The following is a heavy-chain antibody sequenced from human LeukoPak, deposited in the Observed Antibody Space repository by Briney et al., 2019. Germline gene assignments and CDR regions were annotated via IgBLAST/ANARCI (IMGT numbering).Heavy chain of an antibody. CDR3: ARAPDELSGYYYGMDV. CDR1: GFTFSSYA. D-gene: IGHD1-7*01. CDR2: ISYDGSNK. V-gene: IGHV3-30-3*01. J-gene: IGHJ6*02. Sequence: GGSLRLSCAASGFTFSSYAMSWVRQAPGKGLEWVAVISYDGSNKYYADSVKGRFTISRDNSKNTLYLQMNSLRAEDTAVYYCARAPDELSGYYYGMDVWGQGTTVTVSS.